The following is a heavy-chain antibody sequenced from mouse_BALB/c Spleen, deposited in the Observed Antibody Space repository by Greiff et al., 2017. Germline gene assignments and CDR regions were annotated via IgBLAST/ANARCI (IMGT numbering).Heavy chain of an antibody. CDR2: ISTYYGDA. Sequence: QVLLKESGAELVRPGVSVKISCKGSGYTFTDYAMHWVKQSHAKSLEWIGVISTYYGDASYNQKFKGKATMTVDKSSSTAYMELARLKSEDSAICYCAREGRYLDYWGQGTTLTVSS. V-gene: IGHV1S137*01. CDR3: AREGRYLDY. CDR1: GYTFTDYA. D-gene: IGHD3-3*01. J-gene: IGHJ2*01.